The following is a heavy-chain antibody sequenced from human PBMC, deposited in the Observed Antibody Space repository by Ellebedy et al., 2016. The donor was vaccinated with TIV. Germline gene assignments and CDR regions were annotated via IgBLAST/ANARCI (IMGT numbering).Heavy chain of an antibody. J-gene: IGHJ4*02. Sequence: GESLKISXAASGFTFSSYAMSWVRQAPGKGLEWVSAISGSGGSTYYADSVKGRFTISRDNSKNTLYLQMNSLRAEDTAVYYCAKDSEWEPNFDYWGQGTLVTVSS. V-gene: IGHV3-23*01. D-gene: IGHD1-26*01. CDR3: AKDSEWEPNFDY. CDR2: ISGSGGST. CDR1: GFTFSSYA.